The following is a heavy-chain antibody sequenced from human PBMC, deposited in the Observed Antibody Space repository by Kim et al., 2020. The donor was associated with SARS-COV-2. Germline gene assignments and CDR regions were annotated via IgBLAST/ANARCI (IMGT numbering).Heavy chain of an antibody. Sequence: SETLSLTCTVSGGSISSSSYYWGWIRQPPGKGLEWIGSIYYSGSTYYNPSLKSRVTISVDTSKNQFSLKLSSVTAADTAVYYCARSPRWELLIDNWFDPWGQGTLVTVSS. CDR3: ARSPRWELLIDNWFDP. D-gene: IGHD1-26*01. CDR1: GGSISSSSYY. J-gene: IGHJ5*02. CDR2: IYYSGST. V-gene: IGHV4-39*01.